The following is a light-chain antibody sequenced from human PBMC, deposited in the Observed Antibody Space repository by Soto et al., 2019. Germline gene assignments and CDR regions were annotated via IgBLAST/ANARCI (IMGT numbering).Light chain of an antibody. Sequence: EIVLTQSPATLSLSPGERGTLSCRASESVTNYLAWYQQRPGQAPRLLIYGASSRAAGIPDRFSGSGSGTDFTLTINRLEPEDFAVYYCQQYGSSLYTFGQGTKVDIK. CDR2: GAS. J-gene: IGKJ2*01. CDR1: ESVTNY. V-gene: IGKV3-20*01. CDR3: QQYGSSLYT.